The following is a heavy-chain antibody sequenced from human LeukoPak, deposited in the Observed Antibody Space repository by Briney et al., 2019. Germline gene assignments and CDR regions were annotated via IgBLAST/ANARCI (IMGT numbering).Heavy chain of an antibody. Sequence: GASVKVSCKASGYTFTSYAMHWVRQAPGQRLEWMGWINAGNGNTKYSQKFQGRVTITRDTSASTAYMELSSLRSEDTAVYYCARGPGSGYFKEGYIDYWGQGTLVTVSS. CDR2: INAGNGNT. V-gene: IGHV1-3*01. CDR3: ARGPGSGYFKEGYIDY. CDR1: GYTFTSYA. J-gene: IGHJ4*02. D-gene: IGHD3-22*01.